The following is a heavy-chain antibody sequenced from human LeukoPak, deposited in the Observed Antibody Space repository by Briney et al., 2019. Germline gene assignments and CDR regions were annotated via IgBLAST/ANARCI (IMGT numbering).Heavy chain of an antibody. CDR3: TRDRGAYNLYDY. CDR1: GFTFGDYA. Sequence: GGSLRLSCTASGFTFGDYAMSWIRQAPGKGLEWVGFIRSKAYGETADYAASVKGRFTISRDDSKAIAYLQMNGLKTEDTAVYHCTRDRGAYNLYDYWGQGTLVTVSS. D-gene: IGHD1-1*01. CDR2: IRSKAYGETA. J-gene: IGHJ4*02. V-gene: IGHV3-49*03.